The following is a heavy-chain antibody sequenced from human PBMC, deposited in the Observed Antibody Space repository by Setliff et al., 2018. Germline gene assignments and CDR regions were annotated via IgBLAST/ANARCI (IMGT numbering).Heavy chain of an antibody. D-gene: IGHD2-15*01. CDR1: GFTFSGYS. CDR2: IDTSNSI. Sequence: GGSLRLSCAGSGFTFSGYSMNWVRQAPGKGLEWVSYIDTSNSIRYADSVRGRFTISRDNADNSLFLQMNSLRAEDTAVYYCAKDSRYCSGGSCSEPDAFDIWGQGTMVTVSS. V-gene: IGHV3-48*01. J-gene: IGHJ3*02. CDR3: AKDSRYCSGGSCSEPDAFDI.